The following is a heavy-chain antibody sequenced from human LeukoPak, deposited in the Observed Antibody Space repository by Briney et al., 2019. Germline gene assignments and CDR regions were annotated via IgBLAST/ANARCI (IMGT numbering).Heavy chain of an antibody. CDR3: ATCGGDCYSGLYFQH. CDR2: ISAYNGNT. V-gene: IGHV1-18*01. CDR1: GYTFTSYG. D-gene: IGHD2-21*02. J-gene: IGHJ1*01. Sequence: ASVKVSCKASGYTFTSYGISWVRQAPGQGLEWMGWISAYNGNTNDAQKRQGRVTMTTDTSTSTAYMELRSLRSDDTAVYYRATCGGDCYSGLYFQHWGQGTLVTVSS.